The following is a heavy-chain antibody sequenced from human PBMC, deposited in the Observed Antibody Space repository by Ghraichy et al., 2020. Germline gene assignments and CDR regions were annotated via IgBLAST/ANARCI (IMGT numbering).Heavy chain of an antibody. J-gene: IGHJ4*02. CDR2: IKSDGSST. V-gene: IGHV3-74*01. CDR3: AREYCRGGRCFFGTGGSHFDN. Sequence: GGSLRLPCAASGFTLSNYWMHWVRQVPGKGLVWVSRIKSDGSSTIYADSVKGRFTISRDNAKNTLYLQMNSLRVEDTAVYYCAREYCRGGRCFFGTGGSHFDNWGQGTLVTVSS. D-gene: IGHD2-15*01. CDR1: GFTLSNYW.